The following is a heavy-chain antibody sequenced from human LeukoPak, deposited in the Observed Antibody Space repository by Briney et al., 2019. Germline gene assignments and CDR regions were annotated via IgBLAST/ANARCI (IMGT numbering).Heavy chain of an antibody. CDR1: GFTFNSYW. J-gene: IGHJ4*02. CDR3: AREGYSSGWYFDY. D-gene: IGHD6-19*01. Sequence: GGSLRLSCAASGFTFNSYWMTWVRQAPGQGLEWVSSISSSSSYIYYADSVKGRFTISRDNAKNSLYLQMNSLRAEDTAVYYCAREGYSSGWYFDYWGQGTLVTVSS. V-gene: IGHV3-21*01. CDR2: ISSSSSYI.